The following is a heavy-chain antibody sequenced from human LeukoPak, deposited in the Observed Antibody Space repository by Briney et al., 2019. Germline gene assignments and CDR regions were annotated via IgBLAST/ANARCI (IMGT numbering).Heavy chain of an antibody. CDR2: INHSGST. V-gene: IGHV4-34*01. Sequence: SETLSLTCAVYGRSFSGYYWSWIRQPPGKGRDGIGEINHSGSTNYNPSLKSRVTISVDTSKNQFSLKLSSVTAADTAVYYCARGRRWLQFGATFDYWGQGTLVTVSS. CDR3: ARGRRWLQFGATFDY. D-gene: IGHD5-24*01. J-gene: IGHJ4*02. CDR1: GRSFSGYY.